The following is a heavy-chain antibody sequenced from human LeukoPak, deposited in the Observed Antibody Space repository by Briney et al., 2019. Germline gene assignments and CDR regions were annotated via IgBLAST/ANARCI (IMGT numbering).Heavy chain of an antibody. CDR2: IYYSGST. J-gene: IGHJ4*02. D-gene: IGHD3-22*01. V-gene: IGHV4-39*07. CDR3: AREGYYDSSGAGYFDY. CDR1: GGSISSSSYY. Sequence: SETLSLTCTVSGGSISSSSYYWGWIRQPPGKGLEWIGSIYYSGSTYYNPSLKSRVTISVDTSKNQFSLKLSSVTAADTAVYYCAREGYYDSSGAGYFDYWGQGTLVTVSS.